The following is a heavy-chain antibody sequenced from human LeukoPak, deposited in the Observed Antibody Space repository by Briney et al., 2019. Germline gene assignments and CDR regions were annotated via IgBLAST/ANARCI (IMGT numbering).Heavy chain of an antibody. D-gene: IGHD5-18*01. Sequence: GGSLRPSCAASGFTFSSYAMSWVRQAPGKGLEWVSAISGSGGSTYYADSVKGRFTISRDNSKNTLYLQMNSLRAEDTAVYYCAKAGGYSYDFDYWGQGTLVTVSS. CDR1: GFTFSSYA. CDR3: AKAGGYSYDFDY. V-gene: IGHV3-23*01. J-gene: IGHJ4*02. CDR2: ISGSGGST.